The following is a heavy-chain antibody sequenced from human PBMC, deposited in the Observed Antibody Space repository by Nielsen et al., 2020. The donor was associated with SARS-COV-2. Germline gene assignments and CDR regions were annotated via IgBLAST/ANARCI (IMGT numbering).Heavy chain of an antibody. V-gene: IGHV5-51*01. J-gene: IGHJ5*02. Sequence: PSFQGQVTISVDKSIRTAFLQWNSLKASDTAMYYCARRSIGDTNWLDLWGQGTLVTVSS. D-gene: IGHD3-16*01. CDR3: ARRSIGDTNWLDL.